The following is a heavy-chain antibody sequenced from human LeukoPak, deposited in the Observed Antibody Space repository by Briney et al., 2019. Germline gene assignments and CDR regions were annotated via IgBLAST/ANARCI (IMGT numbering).Heavy chain of an antibody. J-gene: IGHJ1*01. Sequence: PGGSLRLSCAVSGFTFSNYWMSWVHQAPGKGLEWVANIKQAGSEKYYVDSVKGRFTISRDDAENSVYLQMNSLRAEDTAVYYCATYNSRNAREFQSWGQGTLVTVSS. CDR2: IKQAGSEK. D-gene: IGHD3-22*01. V-gene: IGHV3-7*03. CDR3: ATYNSRNAREFQS. CDR1: GFTFSNYW.